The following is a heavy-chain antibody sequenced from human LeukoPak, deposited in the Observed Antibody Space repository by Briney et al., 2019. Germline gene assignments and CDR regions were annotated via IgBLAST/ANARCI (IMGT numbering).Heavy chain of an antibody. V-gene: IGHV3-21*01. Sequence: GGSLRLSCAASGFTFSSDSMNWVRQAPGKGLEWVSSISSSSSYIYYADSVKGRFTISRDDAKNSLYLQMNSLRAEDTAVYYCARDPSMTTVTTRENYWGQGTLVTVSS. D-gene: IGHD4-17*01. CDR3: ARDPSMTTVTTRENY. CDR1: GFTFSSDS. J-gene: IGHJ4*02. CDR2: ISSSSSYI.